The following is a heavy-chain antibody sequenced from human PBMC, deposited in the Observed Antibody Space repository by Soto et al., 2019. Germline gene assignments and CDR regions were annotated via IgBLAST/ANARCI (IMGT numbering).Heavy chain of an antibody. J-gene: IGHJ4*02. Sequence: VGSLRLSCAASGFTFSSYAMSWVRQAPGKGLEWVSAISGSGGSTYYADSVKGRFTISRDNSKNTLYLQMNSLRAEDTAVYYCAISITIFGVGQFDYWGQGTLVTVSS. D-gene: IGHD3-3*01. V-gene: IGHV3-23*01. CDR2: ISGSGGST. CDR3: AISITIFGVGQFDY. CDR1: GFTFSSYA.